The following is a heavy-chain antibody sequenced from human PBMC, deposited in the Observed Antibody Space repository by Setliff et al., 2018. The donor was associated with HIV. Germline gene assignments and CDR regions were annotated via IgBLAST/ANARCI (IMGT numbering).Heavy chain of an antibody. CDR2: INTSGGSA. D-gene: IGHD6-19*01. CDR3: ARNQGDSRGWYAGDF. J-gene: IGHJ4*01. Sequence: ASVKVSCKASGYTFTTYPMHWVRQAPGQGLEWMGVINTSGGSAGNAEKFRGRVTMTRDTSTNTVYMDLRNLRSEDTAVYYCARNQGDSRGWYAGDFWGHGTLVTVSS. CDR1: GYTFTTYP. V-gene: IGHV1-46*01.